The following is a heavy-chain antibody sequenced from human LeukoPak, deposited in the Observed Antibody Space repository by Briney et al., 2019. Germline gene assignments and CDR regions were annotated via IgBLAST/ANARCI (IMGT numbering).Heavy chain of an antibody. D-gene: IGHD2/OR15-2a*01. CDR1: GGSITSTNW. CDR2: VNVLGNT. V-gene: IGHV4/OR15-8*02. J-gene: IGHJ4*02. CDR3: AREGGPFRPLDY. Sequence: SETLSLTCGVSGGSITSTNWWTWVRQPPGKGLEWIGEVNVLGNTNYNPSLESRVTISIDKSENHVSLKLTSVTAADTAVYYCAREGGPFRPLDYSGQGTLVTVSS.